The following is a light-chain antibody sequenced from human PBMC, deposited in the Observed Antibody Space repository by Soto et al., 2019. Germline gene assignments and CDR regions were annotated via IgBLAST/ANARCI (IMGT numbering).Light chain of an antibody. V-gene: IGLV1-51*01. CDR1: SSNIGGNY. CDR3: GTWDINLDTVV. Sequence: QSVLTQPPSVSAGPGQTVTISCSGSSSNIGGNYVSWYQVVPRTAPKLLIYDNHKRHSGVPDRFSGSKSGTSATLGIADLHTGDEAHYYCGTWDINLDTVVFGGGTKVTVL. CDR2: DNH. J-gene: IGLJ2*01.